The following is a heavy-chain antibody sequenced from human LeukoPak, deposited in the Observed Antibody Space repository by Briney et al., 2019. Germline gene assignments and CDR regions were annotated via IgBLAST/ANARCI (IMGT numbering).Heavy chain of an antibody. CDR1: GFPFSSYA. Sequence: GSLRLSCEASGFPFSSYAMNWVRQAPGEGLEWVSVVSVSGDTTYFADSVKGRFTISRDNSKNTLYLQMNSLRADDTAIYYCAKVVSGGNCYQSDYWGQGTLVTVSS. D-gene: IGHD2-15*01. J-gene: IGHJ4*02. CDR3: AKVVSGGNCYQSDY. CDR2: VSVSGDTT. V-gene: IGHV3-23*01.